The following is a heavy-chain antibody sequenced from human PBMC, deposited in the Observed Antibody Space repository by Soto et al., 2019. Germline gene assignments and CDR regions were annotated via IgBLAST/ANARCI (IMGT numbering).Heavy chain of an antibody. CDR3: ARGYGSGSYYVPSNNYYYGMDV. V-gene: IGHV4-39*01. CDR2: IYYSGST. CDR1: GGSISSSSYY. J-gene: IGHJ6*02. D-gene: IGHD3-10*01. Sequence: SETLSLTCTFSGGSISSSSYYLGWIRQPPGKGLEWIGSIYYSGSTYYNPSLKSRVTISVDTSKNQFSLKLSSVTAADTAVYYCARGYGSGSYYVPSNNYYYGMDVWGQGTTVTVSS.